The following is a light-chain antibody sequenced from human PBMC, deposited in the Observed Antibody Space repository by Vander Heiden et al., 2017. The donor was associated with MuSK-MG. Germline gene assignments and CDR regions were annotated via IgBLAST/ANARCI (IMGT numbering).Light chain of an antibody. CDR3: QQRDSDPKT. CDR1: QSTSSY. J-gene: IGKJ1*01. V-gene: IGKV1-39*01. CDR2: AVS. Sequence: DIQMTQSPSSLSASVGDRVTITCRASQSTSSYLNWYQQKPGKAPKLLLYAVSSLQSGVLSRHSGSGPGTDFTLTISRLQLEDFATYSCQQRDSDPKTFGQGTKVXIK.